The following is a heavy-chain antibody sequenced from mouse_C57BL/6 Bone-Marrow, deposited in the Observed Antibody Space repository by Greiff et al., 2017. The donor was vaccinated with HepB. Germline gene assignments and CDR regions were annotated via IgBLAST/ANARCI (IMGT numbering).Heavy chain of an antibody. CDR2: IYPGDGDT. Sequence: QVQLQQSGPELVKPGASVKISCKASGYAFSSSWMNWVKQRPGKGLEWIGRIYPGDGDTNYNGKCKGKATLTADKSSSTAYMQLSSLTSEDSAVYFCANYCNYGYWGQGTTLTVSS. V-gene: IGHV1-82*01. CDR3: ANYCNYGY. CDR1: GYAFSSSW. J-gene: IGHJ2*01. D-gene: IGHD2-1*01.